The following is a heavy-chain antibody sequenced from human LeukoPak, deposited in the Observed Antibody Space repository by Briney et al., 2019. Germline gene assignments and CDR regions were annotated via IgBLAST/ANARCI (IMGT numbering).Heavy chain of an antibody. D-gene: IGHD3-22*01. CDR3: ARPPGRDYYDSSGYYDY. CDR2: ISSSSSYI. CDR1: GFTFSSYS. J-gene: IGHJ4*02. V-gene: IGHV3-21*01. Sequence: GGSLRLSCAASGFTFSSYSMNWVRQAPGKGLEWVSSISSSSSYIYYADSVKGRFTISRDNAKNSLYLQMNSLGAEDTAVYYCARPPGRDYYDSSGYYDYWGQGTLVTVSS.